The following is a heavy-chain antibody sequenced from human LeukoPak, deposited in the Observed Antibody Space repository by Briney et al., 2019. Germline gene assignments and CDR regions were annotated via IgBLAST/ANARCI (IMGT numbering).Heavy chain of an antibody. D-gene: IGHD5-12*01. V-gene: IGHV3-23*01. CDR2: ISGSGGST. J-gene: IGHJ6*02. Sequence: GGSLRLSCAAPGFTFSSYAMSWVRQAPGKGLEWVSAISGSGGSTYYADSVKGRFTISRDNSKNTLYLQMNSLRAEDTAVYHCAAGRSVTRLRLIQQGPGAYGMDVCGQKTTVTVSS. CDR1: GFTFSSYA. CDR3: AAGRSVTRLRLIQQGPGAYGMDV.